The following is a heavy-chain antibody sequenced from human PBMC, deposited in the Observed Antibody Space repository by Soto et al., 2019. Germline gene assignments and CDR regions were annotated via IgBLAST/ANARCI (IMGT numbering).Heavy chain of an antibody. J-gene: IGHJ4*02. Sequence: SETLSLTCTVSGGSISSYYWSWIRQPPGKGLEWIGYIYYSGSTNYNPSLKSRVTISVDTSKNQFSLKLSSVTAADTAVYYCARRAPNSIAAAGTFDYWGQGTLVTVSS. CDR1: GGSISSYY. CDR3: ARRAPNSIAAAGTFDY. CDR2: IYYSGST. V-gene: IGHV4-59*08. D-gene: IGHD6-13*01.